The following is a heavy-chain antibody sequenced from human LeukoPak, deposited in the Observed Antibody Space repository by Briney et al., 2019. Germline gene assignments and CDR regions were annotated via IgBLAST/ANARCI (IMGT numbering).Heavy chain of an antibody. CDR2: IYYSGST. Sequence: SETLSLTCTVSGGSISSSSYYWGWIRQPPGKGLEWIGSIYYSGSTYYNPSLKSRVTISVDTSENQFSLKLSSVTAADTAVYYCARHEGKGDGYNPGIYWFDPWGQGTLVTVSS. V-gene: IGHV4-39*01. D-gene: IGHD5-24*01. CDR3: ARHEGKGDGYNPGIYWFDP. J-gene: IGHJ5*02. CDR1: GGSISSSSYY.